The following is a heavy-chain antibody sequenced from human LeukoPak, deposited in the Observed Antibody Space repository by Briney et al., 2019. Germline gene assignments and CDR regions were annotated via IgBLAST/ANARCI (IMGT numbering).Heavy chain of an antibody. CDR3: ARLGGHRDCINGVCYFCDN. V-gene: IGHV3-66*01. Sequence: PGGPLRLSCAASGFSVRCYYMSWVRQATGKGLEWVSDFYWEGSAFYADSVKGRFSISRDNSKNTVYLQMNSLRAEDTAVYYCARLGGHRDCINGVCYFCDNWGQGIPVTVSS. J-gene: IGHJ4*02. CDR2: FYWEGSA. CDR1: GFSVRCYY. D-gene: IGHD2-8*01.